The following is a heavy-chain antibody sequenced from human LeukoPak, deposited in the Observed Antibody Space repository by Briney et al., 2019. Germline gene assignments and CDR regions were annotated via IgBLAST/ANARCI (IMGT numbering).Heavy chain of an antibody. Sequence: SETLSLTCTVSGGSISSYFWSWIRQPAGKGLEWIGRIYTSGTTNYNPSLKSRVTMSLDTSKNQFPLKLISVTAADTAVYYCAREATVVTRSLDYWGQGTLVTVSS. V-gene: IGHV4-4*07. CDR2: IYTSGTT. D-gene: IGHD4-17*01. CDR3: AREATVVTRSLDY. J-gene: IGHJ4*02. CDR1: GGSISSYF.